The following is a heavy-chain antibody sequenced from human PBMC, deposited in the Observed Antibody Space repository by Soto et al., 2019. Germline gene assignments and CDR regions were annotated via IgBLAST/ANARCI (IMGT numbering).Heavy chain of an antibody. Sequence: SVKVSCKASGGTFSSYAISWVRQAPGQGPEWMGGIIPIFGTANYAQKFQGRVTITADESTSTAYMELSSLRSEDTAVYYCARGEIVGVTHPFDYWGQGTLVTVSS. CDR1: GGTFSSYA. D-gene: IGHD1-26*01. CDR2: IIPIFGTA. CDR3: ARGEIVGVTHPFDY. J-gene: IGHJ4*02. V-gene: IGHV1-69*13.